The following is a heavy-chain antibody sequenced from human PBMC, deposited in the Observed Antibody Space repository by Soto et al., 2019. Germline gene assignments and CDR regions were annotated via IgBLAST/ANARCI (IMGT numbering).Heavy chain of an antibody. CDR1: GFTFSDYY. D-gene: IGHD3-16*01. CDR3: AGGDSGSFDS. J-gene: IGHJ4*02. Sequence: PGGSLRLSCAASGFTFSDYYFTWIRQAPGEGLEWVSYISFSGSTIYYADSVKGRFTISRDNAKNSLYLQMNNLRPEDTAVYYCAGGDSGSFDSWGQGTLVTVSS. V-gene: IGHV3-11*01. CDR2: ISFSGSTI.